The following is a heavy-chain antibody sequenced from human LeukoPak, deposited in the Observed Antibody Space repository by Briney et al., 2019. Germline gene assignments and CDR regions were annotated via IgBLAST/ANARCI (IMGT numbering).Heavy chain of an antibody. CDR2: ISWDGGST. CDR3: AKDLYSSSSGLALLFDY. V-gene: IGHV3-43D*03. Sequence: GGSLRLSCAASGSTFDDYAMHWVRQAPGKGLEWVSLISWDGGSTYYADSVKGRFTISRDNSKNSLYLQMNSLRPEDTDLYYCAKDLYSSSSGLALLFDYWGQGTLVTVSS. J-gene: IGHJ4*02. D-gene: IGHD6-6*01. CDR1: GSTFDDYA.